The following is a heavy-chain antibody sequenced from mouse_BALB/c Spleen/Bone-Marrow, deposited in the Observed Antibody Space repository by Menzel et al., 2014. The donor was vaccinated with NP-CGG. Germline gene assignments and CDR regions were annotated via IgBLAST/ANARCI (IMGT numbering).Heavy chain of an antibody. V-gene: IGHV1-69*02. CDR1: GYTFTSYW. Sequence: VKLQESGAELVRPGASVKLSCKASGYTFTSYWINRVKQRPGQGLEWIGNIYPSDSYTNYNQKFKDKATLTVDKSSSTAYMQLSSPTSEDSAVYYCTRREGNYAFAYWGQGTLVTVSA. CDR3: TRREGNYAFAY. J-gene: IGHJ3*01. D-gene: IGHD2-1*01. CDR2: IYPSDSYT.